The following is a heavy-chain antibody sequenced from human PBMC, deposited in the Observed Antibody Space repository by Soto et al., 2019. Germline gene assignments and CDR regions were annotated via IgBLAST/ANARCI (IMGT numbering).Heavy chain of an antibody. V-gene: IGHV4-59*01. Sequence: PSETLSLTCTVSGCSISSYYWSWIRQPPGKGLEWIGYIYYSGSTNYNPSLKSRVTISVDTSKNQFSRKLSSVTAADTAVYYCARGTWYYDFLGVQAFDIWGQGTMVTVSS. D-gene: IGHD3-3*01. CDR3: ARGTWYYDFLGVQAFDI. J-gene: IGHJ3*02. CDR1: GCSISSYY. CDR2: IYYSGST.